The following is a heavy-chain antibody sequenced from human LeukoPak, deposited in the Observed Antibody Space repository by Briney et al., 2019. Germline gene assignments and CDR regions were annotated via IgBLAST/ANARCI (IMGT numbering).Heavy chain of an antibody. J-gene: IGHJ6*03. CDR3: TRTFGYYYFYMDV. CDR1: VFTFGDYA. CDR2: IRTEAYDGAT. Sequence: PGGSLRLSCAASVFTFGDYAMSWVRQAPGKGLEWVGFIRTEAYDGATDYGASVKGRFTISRDDSKNIAYLQMNRLNTEDTAVYYCTRTFGYYYFYMDVWGKGTTVIVSS. D-gene: IGHD3-16*01. V-gene: IGHV3-49*04.